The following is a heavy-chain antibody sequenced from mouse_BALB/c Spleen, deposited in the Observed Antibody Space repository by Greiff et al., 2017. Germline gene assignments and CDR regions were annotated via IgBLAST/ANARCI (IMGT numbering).Heavy chain of an antibody. CDR2: ISSGGST. V-gene: IGHV5-6-5*01. J-gene: IGHJ4*01. CDR3: ARGATMITTQAMDY. D-gene: IGHD2-4*01. CDR1: GFTFSSYA. Sequence: EVQLVESGGGLVKPGGSLKLSCAASGFTFSSYAMSWVRQTPEKRLEWVASISSGGSTYYPDSVKGRFTISRDNARNILYLQMSSLRSEDTAMYYCARGATMITTQAMDYWGQGTSVTVSS.